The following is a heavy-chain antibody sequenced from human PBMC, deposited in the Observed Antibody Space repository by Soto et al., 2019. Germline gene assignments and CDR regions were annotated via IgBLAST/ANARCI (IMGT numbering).Heavy chain of an antibody. V-gene: IGHV4-59*08. CDR2: IYYSGST. D-gene: IGHD3-10*01. CDR1: GASISSYY. J-gene: IGHJ6*02. Sequence: QVQLQESGPGLVKPSETLSLTCTVSGASISSYYWSWIRQPPGKGLEWIGYIYYSGSTNYNPSLKSRVTISVATSKNQFSLKLSSVTAADTAVYYCARLQPYGSGSYYNYYYSGMDVWGQGTTVTVSS. CDR3: ARLQPYGSGSYYNYYYSGMDV.